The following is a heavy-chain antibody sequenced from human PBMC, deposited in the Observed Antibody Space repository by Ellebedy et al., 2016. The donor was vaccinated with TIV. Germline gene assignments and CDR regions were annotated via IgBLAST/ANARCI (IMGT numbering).Heavy chain of an antibody. V-gene: IGHV3-33*01. D-gene: IGHD2-15*01. Sequence: GGSLRLSXAASGFTFSRYGMHWVRLAPGKGLEWVAVIWYDGSNKYYADSVKGRFTISRDNSKNTLYLQMNSLRAEDTAVYYCARGYCSGGSCYSSFDYWGQGTLVTVSS. CDR3: ARGYCSGGSCYSSFDY. CDR2: IWYDGSNK. J-gene: IGHJ4*02. CDR1: GFTFSRYG.